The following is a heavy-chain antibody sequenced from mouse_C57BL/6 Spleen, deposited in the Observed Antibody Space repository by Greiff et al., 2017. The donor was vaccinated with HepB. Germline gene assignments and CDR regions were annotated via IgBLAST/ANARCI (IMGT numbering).Heavy chain of an antibody. Sequence: VQLQQPGAELVRPGTSVKLSCKASGYTFTSYWMHWVKQRPGQGLEWIGVIDPSDSYTNYNQKFKGKATLTVDTSSSTAYMQLSSLTSEDSAVYYCARGSGPYYAMDYWGQGTSVTVSS. V-gene: IGHV1-59*01. CDR3: ARGSGPYYAMDY. CDR2: IDPSDSYT. CDR1: GYTFTSYW. D-gene: IGHD3-2*02. J-gene: IGHJ4*01.